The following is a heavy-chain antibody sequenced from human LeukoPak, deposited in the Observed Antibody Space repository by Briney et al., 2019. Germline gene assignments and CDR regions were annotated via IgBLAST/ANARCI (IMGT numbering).Heavy chain of an antibody. D-gene: IGHD3-22*01. V-gene: IGHV3-7*04. CDR1: GFRFSSYW. CDR3: ARDDSSAYFDC. CDR2: IKEDGSEK. Sequence: PGGSLRLSCAASGFRFSSYWMTWVRQAPGKGLEWVANIKEDGSEKNYVDSVKGRFTISRDNAENSLYLQMNSLRAEDTAVYYCARDDSSAYFDCWGQGTVVIVSS. J-gene: IGHJ5*01.